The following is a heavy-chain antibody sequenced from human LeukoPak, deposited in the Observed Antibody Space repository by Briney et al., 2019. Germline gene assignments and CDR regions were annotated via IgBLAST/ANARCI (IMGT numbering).Heavy chain of an antibody. CDR2: IYYSGST. V-gene: IGHV4-39*07. D-gene: IGHD6-19*01. J-gene: IGHJ4*02. Sequence: PSETLSLTCTVSGGSISSSSYYWGWIRQPPGKGLEWIGSIYYSGSTYYNPSLKSRVTISVDTSKNQLSLKLSSVTAADTSVYYCAHSSGWDPRFEYWGQGTLVTVSS. CDR1: GGSISSSSYY. CDR3: AHSSGWDPRFEY.